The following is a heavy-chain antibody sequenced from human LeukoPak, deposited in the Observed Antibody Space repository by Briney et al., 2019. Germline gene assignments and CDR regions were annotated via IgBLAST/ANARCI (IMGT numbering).Heavy chain of an antibody. J-gene: IGHJ4*02. CDR1: GGSISSYY. CDR3: ASYSNYLY. D-gene: IGHD4-11*01. CDR2: IYYSGST. Sequence: AETLSLTCTVSGGSISSYYWSWIRQPPGKGLEWIGYIYYSGSTNYNPSLKSRVTISVDTSKNQFSLKLSSVTAADTAVYYCASYSNYLYWGQGTLVTVSS. V-gene: IGHV4-59*01.